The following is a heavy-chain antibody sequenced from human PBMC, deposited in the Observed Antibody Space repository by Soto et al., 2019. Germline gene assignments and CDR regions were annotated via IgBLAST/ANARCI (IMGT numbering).Heavy chain of an antibody. V-gene: IGHV3-30*18. J-gene: IGHJ4*02. D-gene: IGHD3-16*02. CDR1: GFTFSSYG. Sequence: GGSLRLSCAASGFTFSSYGMHWVRQAPGKGLEWVAVISYDGSNKYYADSVKGRFTISRDNSKNTLYLQMNSLRAEDTAVYYSAKEAYDYIWGSYRHKHFDYWGQGTLVTVSS. CDR3: AKEAYDYIWGSYRHKHFDY. CDR2: ISYDGSNK.